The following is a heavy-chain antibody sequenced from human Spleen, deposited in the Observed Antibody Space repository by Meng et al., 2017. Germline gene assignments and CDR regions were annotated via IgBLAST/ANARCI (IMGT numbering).Heavy chain of an antibody. CDR3: ATIAPAGSGSDY. J-gene: IGHJ4*02. V-gene: IGHV3-48*03. Sequence: GGSLRLSCAASTFSFNSYEVNWVRQAPEKGLEWVSYISGSGDTIYYADSVKGRFTIFRDNAKNSVYLQMNSLRAEDTAVYYCATIAPAGSGSDYWGQGTLVTVSS. CDR1: TFSFNSYE. CDR2: ISGSGDTI. D-gene: IGHD6-13*01.